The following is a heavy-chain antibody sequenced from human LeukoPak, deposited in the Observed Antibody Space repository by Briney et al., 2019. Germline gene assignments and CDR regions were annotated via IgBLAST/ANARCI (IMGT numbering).Heavy chain of an antibody. CDR1: GYTFTAYY. J-gene: IGHJ3*01. CDR3: AREFRTTTWSYDAFDL. CDR2: INPNSCCT. V-gene: IGHV1-2*02. Sequence: GAAVKVSCKASGYTFTAYYIHLVRQDPGQGLEGMGWINPNSCCTNYAQSFQGRVTMARDTSIRADYMEMSRLRSDDTAVYYCAREFRTTTWSYDAFDLWGQGTMVTVSS. D-gene: IGHD1/OR15-1a*01.